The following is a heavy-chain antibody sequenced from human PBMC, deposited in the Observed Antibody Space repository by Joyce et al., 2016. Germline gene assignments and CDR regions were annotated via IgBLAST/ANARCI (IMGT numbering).Heavy chain of an antibody. Sequence: QVQLVESGGGVVQPGRSLRLSCAASGFSFSSYDMHWVRQAPGKRLEWVALISFDGSDKYQTDSVKGRFTVSRDKSKNTLYLQMNSLRAEDTAVYYCAKDLVRGSTTWAFDIWGQGTMVTVSS. CDR1: GFSFSSYD. CDR2: ISFDGSDK. J-gene: IGHJ3*02. CDR3: AKDLVRGSTTWAFDI. V-gene: IGHV3-30*18. D-gene: IGHD2-2*01.